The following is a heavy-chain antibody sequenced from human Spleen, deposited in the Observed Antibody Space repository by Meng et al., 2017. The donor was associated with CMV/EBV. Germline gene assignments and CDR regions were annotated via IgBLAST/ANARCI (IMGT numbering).Heavy chain of an antibody. CDR3: AKDRTSMGRGGLGS. CDR2: IRNDRSNK. J-gene: IGHJ4*02. V-gene: IGHV3-30*02. CDR1: GVILSADC. D-gene: IGHD3-10*01. Sequence: ASGVILSADCMQWDAQASGKWLLCVAFIRNDRSNKYYVAALTGRYTISRDNSKNTLYLQMDSLRPDDTVRYHCAKDRTSMGRGGLGSWGQGTLVTVSS.